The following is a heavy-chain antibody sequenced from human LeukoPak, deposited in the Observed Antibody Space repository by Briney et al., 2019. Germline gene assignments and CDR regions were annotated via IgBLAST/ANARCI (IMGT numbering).Heavy chain of an antibody. D-gene: IGHD2-21*02. J-gene: IGHJ4*02. V-gene: IGHV1-2*06. CDR1: GYTLTVYY. Sequence: ASVKVSCKASGYTLTVYYIHWVRQAPGQGLEWMGRINPNSGDTNFAQKFQGRVTMTRDTSISTAYMELSSLRSEDTAVYYCATGHPACGGDCYSFDYWGQGTLVTVSS. CDR2: INPNSGDT. CDR3: ATGHPACGGDCYSFDY.